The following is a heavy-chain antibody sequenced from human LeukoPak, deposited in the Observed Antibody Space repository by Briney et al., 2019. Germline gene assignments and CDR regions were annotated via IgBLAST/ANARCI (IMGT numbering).Heavy chain of an antibody. J-gene: IGHJ4*02. CDR1: GFFFSNYA. Sequence: GGSLRLSCAASGFFFSNYAMHWVRQAPGKGLEWVAFIRYDGSNKYYADSVKGRFTISRDNSKNTLYLQMNSLRAEDTAVYYCAKVSGHCSSTSCYKALDYWGQGTLVTVSS. D-gene: IGHD2-2*02. V-gene: IGHV3-30*02. CDR3: AKVSGHCSSTSCYKALDY. CDR2: IRYDGSNK.